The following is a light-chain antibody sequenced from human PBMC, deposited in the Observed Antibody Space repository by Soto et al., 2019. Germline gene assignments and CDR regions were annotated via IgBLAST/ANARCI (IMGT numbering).Light chain of an antibody. CDR2: GTS. J-gene: IGKJ4*01. CDR1: QSVSSN. Sequence: IVMTQSPATLSESPVERATLSCRASQSVSSNLAWYQQKRGQAPRLRIYGTSTRATGIPARFSGSGSGTEFTLTISSLQSEDFAVYYCQQYNKWPLTFGGGTKVEIK. CDR3: QQYNKWPLT. V-gene: IGKV3-15*01.